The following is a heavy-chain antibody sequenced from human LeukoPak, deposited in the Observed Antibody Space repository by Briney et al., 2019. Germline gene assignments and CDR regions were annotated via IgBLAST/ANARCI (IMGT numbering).Heavy chain of an antibody. V-gene: IGHV4-38-2*02. D-gene: IGHD5-12*01. CDR3: AREGSGYDVTWDYYYYMDV. J-gene: IGHJ6*03. CDR1: GYSISSGYY. Sequence: SETLSLTCTVSGYSISSGYYWAWIRQPPGKWLEWSGEIYHSGSTNYNPSLKSRVTISVDKSKNQFSPKLSSVTAAATAVVYCAREGSGYDVTWDYYYYMDVWDKGTTVTVSS. CDR2: IYHSGST.